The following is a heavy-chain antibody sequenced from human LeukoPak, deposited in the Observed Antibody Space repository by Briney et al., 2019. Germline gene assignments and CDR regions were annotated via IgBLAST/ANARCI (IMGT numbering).Heavy chain of an antibody. Sequence: GASVKVSCKASGYTFTSYDINWVRQATGQGLEWMGWMNPNGGNTGYAQKFQGRVTMTRNTSISTAYMELGSLRSEDTAVYYCARGDIVVVVAATYYYYYYGMDVWGQGTTVTVSS. D-gene: IGHD2-15*01. CDR3: ARGDIVVVVAATYYYYYYGMDV. CDR1: GYTFTSYD. V-gene: IGHV1-8*01. J-gene: IGHJ6*02. CDR2: MNPNGGNT.